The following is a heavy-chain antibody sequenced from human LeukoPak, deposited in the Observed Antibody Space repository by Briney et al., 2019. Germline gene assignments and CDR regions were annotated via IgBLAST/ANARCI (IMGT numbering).Heavy chain of an antibody. CDR1: GGSISSGSYY. D-gene: IGHD3-22*01. CDR3: ARGAYYYDSSGYYQIDY. CDR2: IYTSGST. J-gene: IGHJ4*02. V-gene: IGHV4-61*02. Sequence: SQTLSLTCTVSGGSISSGSYYWSWIRQPAGKGLEWIGRIYTSGSTNYNPSLKSRVTISVDTSKNQFSLKLSSVTAADTAVYYCARGAYYYDSSGYYQIDYWGQGTLVTVSS.